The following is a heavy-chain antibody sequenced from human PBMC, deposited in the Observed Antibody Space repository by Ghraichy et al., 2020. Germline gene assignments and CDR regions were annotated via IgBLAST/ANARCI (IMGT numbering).Heavy chain of an antibody. J-gene: IGHJ3*02. V-gene: IGHV3-21*01. CDR1: GFTFSSYS. CDR2: ISSSSSYI. CDR3: ARDLRPHYYDSSGYYLGDAFDI. Sequence: GESLNISCAASGFTFSSYSMNWVRQAPGKGLEWVSSISSSSSYIYYADSVKGRFTISRDNAKNSLYLQMNSLRAEDTAVYYCARDLRPHYYDSSGYYLGDAFDIFRQGTMITVSS. D-gene: IGHD3-22*01.